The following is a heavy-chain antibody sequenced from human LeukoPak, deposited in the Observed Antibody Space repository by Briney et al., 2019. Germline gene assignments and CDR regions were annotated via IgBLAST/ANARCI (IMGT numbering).Heavy chain of an antibody. D-gene: IGHD6-19*01. V-gene: IGHV1-3*03. CDR1: GYTFTSYA. CDR3: ARGPRYSSGWGDYFDY. J-gene: IGHJ4*02. CDR2: INAGNGNT. Sequence: ASVKVSCKASGYTFTSYAKHWVRQPPGQRLEWMGWINAGNGNTKYSQEFQGRVTITRDTSASTAYMELSSLRSEDMAVYYCARGPRYSSGWGDYFDYWGQGTLVTVSS.